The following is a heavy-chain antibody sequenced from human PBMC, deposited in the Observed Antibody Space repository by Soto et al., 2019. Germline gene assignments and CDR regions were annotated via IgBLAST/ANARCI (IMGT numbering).Heavy chain of an antibody. CDR3: ARDKITGLFDY. J-gene: IGHJ4*02. V-gene: IGHV3-66*01. CDR1: GFTVSSNY. CDR2: IYSAGNT. D-gene: IGHD2-8*02. Sequence: GGSLRLSCAASGFTVSSNYMSWVRQAPGKGLEWISTIYSAGNTYYADSVKGRFTISRDNSKNTLYLQMNSLGAEDTAVYYCARDKITGLFDYWGQGTLVTVSS.